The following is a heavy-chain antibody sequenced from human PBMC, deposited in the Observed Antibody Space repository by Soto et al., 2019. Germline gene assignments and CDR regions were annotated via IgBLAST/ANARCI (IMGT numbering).Heavy chain of an antibody. CDR3: ARQKSGLEFYNYFDP. J-gene: IGHJ5*02. Sequence: QVQLQESGPGLVKPSETLSLTCSVSGDSVSRGTYYWSWIRQSPERGLEWIAYSSYSGSTSYNPSFTRRATISVDTSKNQFSLRLRSLTAEDTAVYYCARQKSGLEFYNYFDPWGPGTLVTVSS. D-gene: IGHD3-3*01. V-gene: IGHV4-61*01. CDR2: SSYSGST. CDR1: GDSVSRGTYY.